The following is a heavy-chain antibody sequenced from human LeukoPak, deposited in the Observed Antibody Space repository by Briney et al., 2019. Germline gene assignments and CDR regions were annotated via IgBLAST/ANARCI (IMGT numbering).Heavy chain of an antibody. J-gene: IGHJ5*02. D-gene: IGHD2-2*01. CDR3: ARPGSTSWRWFDP. Sequence: PSETLSLTCAVYGGSFSGYYWSWIRQPPGKGLEWIGEINHSGSTNHNPSLKSRVTISVDTSKNQFSLKLSSVTAADTAVYYCARPGSTSWRWFDPWGQGTLVTVSS. CDR2: INHSGST. CDR1: GGSFSGYY. V-gene: IGHV4-34*01.